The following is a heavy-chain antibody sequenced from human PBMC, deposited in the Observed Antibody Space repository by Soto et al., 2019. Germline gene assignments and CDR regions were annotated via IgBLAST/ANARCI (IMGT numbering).Heavy chain of an antibody. CDR3: VRENWYLDI. J-gene: IGHJ2*01. Sequence: QVQVVESGGGLVKPGGSLRLSCVASGFTFGDYFMSWVRQAPGKGLEWLSYISNAGNSIYYADSVKGRFTISRDNAKNSLDLQMNSLRAEDTAVYYCVRENWYLDIWGRGTLVTVSS. V-gene: IGHV3-11*01. CDR1: GFTFGDYF. CDR2: ISNAGNSI.